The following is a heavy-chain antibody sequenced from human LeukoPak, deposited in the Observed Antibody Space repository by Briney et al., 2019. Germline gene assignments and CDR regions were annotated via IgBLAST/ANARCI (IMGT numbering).Heavy chain of an antibody. J-gene: IGHJ3*02. CDR3: ARAGTNLYQLLTKSGGGAFDI. V-gene: IGHV1-69*05. Sequence: GAPVKVSCKASGYTFTSYGISWVRQAPGQGLEWMGGIIPIFGTANYAQKFQGRVTITTDESTSTAYMELSSLRSEDTAVYYCARAGTNLYQLLTKSGGGAFDIWGQGTMVTVSS. CDR2: IIPIFGTA. CDR1: GYTFTSYG. D-gene: IGHD2-2*01.